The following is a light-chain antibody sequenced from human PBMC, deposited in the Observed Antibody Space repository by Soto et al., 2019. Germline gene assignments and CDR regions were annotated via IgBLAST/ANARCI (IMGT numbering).Light chain of an antibody. CDR1: QILLHSSGYNY. V-gene: IGKV2-28*01. CDR2: LVS. CDR3: MQALQTPLT. Sequence: IVLTQSPLSLPVTPVGPSSISFMSSQILLHSSGYNYVDWYLQKPGQSPQLLIYLVSNRASGVPERFSGSGSGTDFTLKISRVEAEDVGHYYCMQALQTPLTFGQGTRLEIK. J-gene: IGKJ5*01.